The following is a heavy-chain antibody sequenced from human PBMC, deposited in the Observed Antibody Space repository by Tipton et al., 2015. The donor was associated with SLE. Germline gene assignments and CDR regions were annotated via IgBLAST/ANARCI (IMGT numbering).Heavy chain of an antibody. V-gene: IGHV3-53*01. Sequence: SLRLSCAASGFNVSHSFMNWVRQAPGEWLDWLSLISASGNTYYADPVRGRFTISRDNSKNTLFLQMNSLRAEDTALYYCARELGGGFDIWGQGTMITVSS. J-gene: IGHJ3*02. CDR3: ARELGGGFDI. D-gene: IGHD3-16*01. CDR2: ISASGNT. CDR1: GFNVSHSF.